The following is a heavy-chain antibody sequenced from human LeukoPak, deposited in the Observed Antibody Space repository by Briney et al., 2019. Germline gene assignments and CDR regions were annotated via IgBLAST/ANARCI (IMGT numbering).Heavy chain of an antibody. CDR3: ARDLGWLQLLDAFDI. D-gene: IGHD5-24*01. Sequence: SVKVSCKASGGTFSSYAISWVRQAPGQGLEWMGGIIPIFGTANYAQKFQGRVTITTDESTSTAYMELSSLRSEDTAVYYCARDLGWLQLLDAFDIWGQGTMVTVSS. V-gene: IGHV1-69*05. J-gene: IGHJ3*02. CDR1: GGTFSSYA. CDR2: IIPIFGTA.